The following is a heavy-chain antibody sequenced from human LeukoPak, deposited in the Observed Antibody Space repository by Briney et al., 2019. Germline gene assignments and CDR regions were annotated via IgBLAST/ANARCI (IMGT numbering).Heavy chain of an antibody. CDR1: GYTFNSYG. CDR2: ISAYNGNT. Sequence: ASVKVSCKASGYTFNSYGISWVRQAPGQGLEWMGWISAYNGNTNYEQKLQGRVTMTTDTSTSTAYMELRSLRSDDTAVYYCARDRPPSREVDYWGQGTLVTVSS. J-gene: IGHJ4*02. CDR3: ARDRPPSREVDY. D-gene: IGHD6-13*01. V-gene: IGHV1-18*01.